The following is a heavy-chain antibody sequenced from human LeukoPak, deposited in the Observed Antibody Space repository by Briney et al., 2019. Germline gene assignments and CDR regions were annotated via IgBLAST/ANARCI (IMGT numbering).Heavy chain of an antibody. CDR2: IIPIFGTA. CDR1: GGTFSSYA. CDR3: ARAGYSSGRPVYYFDY. D-gene: IGHD6-25*01. J-gene: IGHJ4*02. Sequence: ASVKVSCKASGGTFSSYAISWVRQAPGQGLEWMGGIIPIFGTANYAQKFQGRVTITTDESTSTAYMELSSLRSEDTAVYYCARAGYSSGRPVYYFDYWGQGTLVTVSS. V-gene: IGHV1-69*05.